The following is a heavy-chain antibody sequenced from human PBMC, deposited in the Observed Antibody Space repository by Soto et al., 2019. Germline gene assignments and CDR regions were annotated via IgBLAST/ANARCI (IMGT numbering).Heavy chain of an antibody. V-gene: IGHV3-30*03. J-gene: IGHJ4*02. CDR2: ISYDGSNE. D-gene: IGHD1-26*01. CDR3: ARNRGVGAPFDY. CDR1: GFTFSSYG. Sequence: GGSLRLSCAASGFTFSSYGMHWVRQAPGKGLEWVAVISYDGSNEYYADSVKGQFTISRDNSKNTLYLQMNSLRAEDTAVYYCARNRGVGAPFDYWGQGTLVTVSS.